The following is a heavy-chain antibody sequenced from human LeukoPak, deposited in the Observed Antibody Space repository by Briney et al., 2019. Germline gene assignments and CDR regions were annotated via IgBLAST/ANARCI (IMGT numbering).Heavy chain of an antibody. V-gene: IGHV3-7*01. CDR3: ARDRGGDYGSGSYYPPYYFDY. CDR1: GFTSSRYW. CDR2: LEQDGSEK. J-gene: IGHJ4*02. D-gene: IGHD3-10*01. Sequence: PGGTLRLSCAASGFTSSRYWVSWVRQAPGKGREGVANLEQDGSEKYYVDSVKGRFTIYRDNAKHSLYLQMNSLRAEDTAVYYCARDRGGDYGSGSYYPPYYFDYWGQGTLVTVSS.